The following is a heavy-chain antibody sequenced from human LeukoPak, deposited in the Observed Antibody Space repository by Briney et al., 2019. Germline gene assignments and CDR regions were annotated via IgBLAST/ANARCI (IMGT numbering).Heavy chain of an antibody. Sequence: GGSLILSCAAPGFTVSSNFMSWVPQAPGKGLEWVSVICSGGSTYYADSVKGRFTISRDNSKNALYLQMNSLRAEDTAVYYCAREGIDSSGYSHFDYWGQGTLVTVSS. CDR1: GFTVSSNF. CDR2: ICSGGST. J-gene: IGHJ4*02. V-gene: IGHV3-66*02. D-gene: IGHD3-22*01. CDR3: AREGIDSSGYSHFDY.